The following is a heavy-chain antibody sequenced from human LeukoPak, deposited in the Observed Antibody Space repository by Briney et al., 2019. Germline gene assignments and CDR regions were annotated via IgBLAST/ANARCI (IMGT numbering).Heavy chain of an antibody. D-gene: IGHD2-15*01. Sequence: GGSLRLSCVASGFTFSNAWMSWVRQAAGKGLEWVGRIKSKTDGGTTDYAEPVKGRFTISRDDSKNTLYLQMNSLKTEDTAVYYCTTIGYCSGGSCYSRKYFDYWGQGTLVTVSS. CDR2: IKSKTDGGTT. V-gene: IGHV3-15*01. CDR3: TTIGYCSGGSCYSRKYFDY. CDR1: GFTFSNAW. J-gene: IGHJ4*02.